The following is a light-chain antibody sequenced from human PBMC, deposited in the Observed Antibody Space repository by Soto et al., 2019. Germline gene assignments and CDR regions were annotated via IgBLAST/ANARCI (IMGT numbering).Light chain of an antibody. Sequence: DIQLTQSPSSVSASVGDRVTITCRASQDVDSWLAWYQQKPGKAPKLLIYAVSSLQSGVPSRFTGSGSGTFFTLTISTVQAEDFATYYCQQANSIPRTFGQGTKVDIK. CDR3: QQANSIPRT. CDR1: QDVDSW. CDR2: AVS. V-gene: IGKV1-12*01. J-gene: IGKJ1*01.